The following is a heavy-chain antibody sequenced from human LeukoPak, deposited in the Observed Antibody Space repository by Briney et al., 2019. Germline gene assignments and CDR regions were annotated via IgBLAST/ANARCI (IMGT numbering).Heavy chain of an antibody. CDR2: IYSGGNT. D-gene: IGHD4-17*01. J-gene: IGHJ4*02. V-gene: IGHV3-53*05. CDR1: GFTVSSNS. CDR3: AARRLTVTTEIDY. Sequence: QAGGSLRLSCTVSGFTVSSNSMSWVRQAPGKGLEWVSFIYSGGNTHYSDSVKGRFTISRDNSKNTLYLQMNSLRAEDTAVYYCAARRLTVTTEIDYWGQGTLVTVSS.